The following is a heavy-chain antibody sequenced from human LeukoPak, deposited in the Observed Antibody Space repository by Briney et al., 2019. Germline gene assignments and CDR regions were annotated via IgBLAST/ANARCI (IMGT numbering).Heavy chain of an antibody. CDR2: IYYSGNT. D-gene: IGHD2-2*01. CDR1: GGSISSSSYY. CDR3: ARGYCSSTSCYVVNY. V-gene: IGHV4-39*07. J-gene: IGHJ4*02. Sequence: PSETLSLTCTVSGGSISSSSYYWAWIRQPPGKGLEWIGSIYYSGNTYYKSSLKSRVTIAVDTSKNQFSLKLNSVTAADTAVYYCARGYCSSTSCYVVNYWGQGTLVTVSS.